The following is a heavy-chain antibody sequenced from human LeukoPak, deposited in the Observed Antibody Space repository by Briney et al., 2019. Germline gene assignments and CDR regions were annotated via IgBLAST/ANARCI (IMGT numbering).Heavy chain of an antibody. V-gene: IGHV4-59*11. Sequence: SETLSLTCTVSGGSISSHYWSWIRQPPGKGLEWIGYIYYSGSTNYNPSLKSRVTISVDTSKNQFSLKLSSVTAADTAVYYCARDNYVWGSYSLDPWGQGTLVTVSS. CDR2: IYYSGST. CDR1: GGSISSHY. J-gene: IGHJ5*02. D-gene: IGHD3-16*01. CDR3: ARDNYVWGSYSLDP.